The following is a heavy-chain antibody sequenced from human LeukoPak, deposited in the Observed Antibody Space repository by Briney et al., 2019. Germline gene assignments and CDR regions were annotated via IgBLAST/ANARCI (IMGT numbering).Heavy chain of an antibody. CDR2: IYYSGST. Sequence: NPSETLSLTCTVSGGSISSSSYYWGWIRQPPGKGLEWIGSIYYSGSTYYNPSLKSRVTISVDTSKNQLSLKLSSVTAADTAVYYCARQDTAMVDFDYWGQGTLVTVSS. V-gene: IGHV4-39*01. CDR3: ARQDTAMVDFDY. J-gene: IGHJ4*02. D-gene: IGHD5-18*01. CDR1: GGSISSSSYY.